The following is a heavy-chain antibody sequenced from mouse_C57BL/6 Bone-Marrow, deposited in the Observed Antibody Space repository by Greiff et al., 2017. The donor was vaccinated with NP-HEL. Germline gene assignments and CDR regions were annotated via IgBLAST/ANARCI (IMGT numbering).Heavy chain of an antibody. D-gene: IGHD3-2*02. V-gene: IGHV1-55*01. CDR1: GYTFTSYW. J-gene: IGHJ3*01. CDR2: ISPGSGSP. CDR3: AKAQATFAWFAY. Sequence: VQLQQPGAELVKPGASVKMSCKASGYTFTSYWITWVKPRPGPGLDWIGDISPGSGSPNYNEKFKSKATLTVDTSSSTAYMQLSSLTSEDSAVYYCAKAQATFAWFAYWGQGTLVTVSA.